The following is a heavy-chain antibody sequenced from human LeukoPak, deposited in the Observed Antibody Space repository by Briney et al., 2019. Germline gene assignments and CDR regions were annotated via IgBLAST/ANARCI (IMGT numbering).Heavy chain of an antibody. CDR2: ISSSSSYI. D-gene: IGHD6-13*01. J-gene: IGHJ4*02. Sequence: GGSLRLSCAASGFTSSSYSMNWVRQAPGKGLEWVSSISSSSSYIYYADSVKGRFTISRDNAKNSLYLQMNSLRAEDTAVYYCARDSPAGYSSSWYTPGYWGQGTLVTVSS. CDR1: GFTSSSYS. CDR3: ARDSPAGYSSSWYTPGY. V-gene: IGHV3-21*01.